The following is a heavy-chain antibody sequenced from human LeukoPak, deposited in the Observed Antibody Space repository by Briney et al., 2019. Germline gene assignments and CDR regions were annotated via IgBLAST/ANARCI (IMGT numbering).Heavy chain of an antibody. J-gene: IGHJ4*02. D-gene: IGHD2-2*01. CDR2: IYYSGST. V-gene: IGHV4-39*01. CDR3: ATTGLSYCSSTSCYQYYFDY. Sequence: PSETLSLTCTVSGGSISSSSYYWGWIRQPPGKGLEWIGSIYYSGSTYYNPSLKSRVTISVDTSKNQFSLKLSFVTAADTAVYYCATTGLSYCSSTSCYQYYFDYWGQGTLVTVSS. CDR1: GGSISSSSYY.